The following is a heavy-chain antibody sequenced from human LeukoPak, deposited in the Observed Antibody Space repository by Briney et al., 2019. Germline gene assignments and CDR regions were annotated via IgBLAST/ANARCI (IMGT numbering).Heavy chain of an antibody. J-gene: IGHJ4*02. D-gene: IGHD6-6*01. CDR3: ARVSSSMGGAADN. CDR2: INQDESDK. Sequence: GGSLRLSCAASGFTFRTYAMSWVRQVPGKGLQWVANINQDESDKYYVDSVKGRFTISRDNAKNLLYLQMNSLRADDTAVYYCARVSSSMGGAADNWGQGTLVTVSS. V-gene: IGHV3-7*01. CDR1: GFTFRTYA.